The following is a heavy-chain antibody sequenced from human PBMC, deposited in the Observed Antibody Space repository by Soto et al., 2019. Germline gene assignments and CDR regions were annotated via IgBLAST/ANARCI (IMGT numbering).Heavy chain of an antibody. J-gene: IGHJ5*02. CDR1: GYNFMRYG. D-gene: IGHD1-26*01. Sequence: QVPLVQSGAEVKKPGASVKVSCKASGYNFMRYGFTWVRQAPGQGLEWMGWINVDNGETKYPQKIQGRVTMTTDTSTSTVYMELRSLTSDDTAVYYCARWISGGYSDWFDPWGNGTLVTVSS. V-gene: IGHV1-18*04. CDR2: INVDNGET. CDR3: ARWISGGYSDWFDP.